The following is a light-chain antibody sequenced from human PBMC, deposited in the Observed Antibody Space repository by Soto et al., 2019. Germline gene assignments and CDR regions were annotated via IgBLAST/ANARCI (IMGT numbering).Light chain of an antibody. V-gene: IGKV3-20*01. CDR2: GAS. J-gene: IGKJ1*01. CDR1: QSVSSSY. CDR3: QHYNLDSI. Sequence: EIVLTQSPGTLSLSPGERATLSCRASQSVSSSYLAWYQQKPGQAPRLLIYGASSRATGIPDRFSGSGSGTQFTLTITSLQPDDFATYYCQHYNLDSIFGQGTKVDI.